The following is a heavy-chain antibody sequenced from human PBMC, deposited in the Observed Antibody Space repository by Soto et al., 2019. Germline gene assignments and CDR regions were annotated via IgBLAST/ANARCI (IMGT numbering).Heavy chain of an antibody. CDR3: ARRRGDYYDSSGYYSYFDY. CDR2: IYPGDSDT. J-gene: IGHJ4*02. Sequence: GESLKISCKGSGYSFTSYWIGWVRQMPGKGLEWMGIIYPGDSDTRYSPSFQGQVTISADKSISTAYLQWSSLKASDTAMYYCARRRGDYYDSSGYYSYFDYWGQGTLVTVSS. V-gene: IGHV5-51*01. CDR1: GYSFTSYW. D-gene: IGHD3-22*01.